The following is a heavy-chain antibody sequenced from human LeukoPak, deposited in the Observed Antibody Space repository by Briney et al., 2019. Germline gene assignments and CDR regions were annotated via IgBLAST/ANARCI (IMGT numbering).Heavy chain of an antibody. J-gene: IGHJ4*02. CDR1: GFTFSSYS. D-gene: IGHD5-18*01. V-gene: IGHV3-21*04. CDR3: AKEAVDTAMVTD. CDR2: ISSSSSYI. Sequence: PGGSLRLSCAASGFTFSSYSMNWVRQAPGKGLEWVSSISSSSSYIYYADSVKGRFTISRDNSKNTLYLQMNSLRAEDTAVYYCAKEAVDTAMVTDWGQGTLVTVSS.